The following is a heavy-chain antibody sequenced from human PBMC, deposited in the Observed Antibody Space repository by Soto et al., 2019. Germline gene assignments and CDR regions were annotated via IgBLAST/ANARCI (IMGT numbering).Heavy chain of an antibody. CDR1: GFSLSTSGVG. Sequence: QITLKESGPTLVKPTQTLTLTCAFSGFSLSTSGVGVGWIRQPPGKALEWLALIYWDDDKRYSPSLKSRLTITEDTSKNQVVLTMTNMDPVDTATYYCAHRQRTVYFDYWGQGTLVTVSS. V-gene: IGHV2-5*02. CDR3: AHRQRTVYFDY. D-gene: IGHD4-17*01. J-gene: IGHJ4*02. CDR2: IYWDDDK.